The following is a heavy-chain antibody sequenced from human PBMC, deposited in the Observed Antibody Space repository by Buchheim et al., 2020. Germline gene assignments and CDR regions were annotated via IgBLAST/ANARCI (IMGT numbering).Heavy chain of an antibody. D-gene: IGHD1-26*01. J-gene: IGHJ4*02. CDR3: AKTSGSYQRGPFDY. CDR1: GFIFYNYG. CDR2: MWSDGSDK. V-gene: IGHV3-33*06. Sequence: QVQLVESGGGVVQPGRSLRLSCAASGFIFYNYGMHWVRQAPGKGLEWVAVMWSDGSDKYYADSVKGRFTISRDNSKNTLYLRMNSLRAEDTAVYYCAKTSGSYQRGPFDYWGQGIL.